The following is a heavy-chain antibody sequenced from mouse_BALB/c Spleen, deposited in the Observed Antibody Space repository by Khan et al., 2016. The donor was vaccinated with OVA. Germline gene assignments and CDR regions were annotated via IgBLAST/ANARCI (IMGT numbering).Heavy chain of an antibody. V-gene: IGHV1-7*01. D-gene: IGHD1-1*01. CDR3: TSHGCGYTWFGY. J-gene: IGHJ3*01. CDR1: GYTFTNYW. Sequence: QVQLQQSGAELAKPGASVKMSCKASGYTFTNYWMHWVKQRPGQGLEWIGYIDPTTGYTEYNQKFKDKATLTADKSSSTAYMQLSSLTSEDSAVYYWTSHGCGYTWFGYWGQGTLVTVSA. CDR2: IDPTTGYT.